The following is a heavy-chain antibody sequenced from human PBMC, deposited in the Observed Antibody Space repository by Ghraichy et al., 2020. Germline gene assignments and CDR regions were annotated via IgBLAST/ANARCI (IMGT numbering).Heavy chain of an antibody. V-gene: IGHV3-23*01. CDR2: ISGSGGST. CDR3: GKDRSWYSSSWCSDY. D-gene: IGHD6-13*01. J-gene: IGHJ4*02. CDR1: GFTFSSYA. Sequence: GGSLRLSCAASGFTFSSYAMSWVRQAPGKGLEWVSVISGSGGSTYYADSVKGRFTISRDNSKNTLYLQMNSLRAEDTAVYYCGKDRSWYSSSWCSDYWGQGTLVTVSS.